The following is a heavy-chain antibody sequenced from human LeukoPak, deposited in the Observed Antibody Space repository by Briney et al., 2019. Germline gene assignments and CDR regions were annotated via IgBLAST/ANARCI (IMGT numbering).Heavy chain of an antibody. D-gene: IGHD2-2*01. J-gene: IGHJ4*02. CDR1: GFTFSSYG. Sequence: GGSLRLSCAASGFTFSSYGGHWVRQAPGKGLEWVAFIRYDGSNKYYADSVKGRFTISRDNSKNTLYLQMNSLRAEDTAVYYCAKDQAPQDIVVVPAYWGQGTLVTVSS. V-gene: IGHV3-30*02. CDR2: IRYDGSNK. CDR3: AKDQAPQDIVVVPAY.